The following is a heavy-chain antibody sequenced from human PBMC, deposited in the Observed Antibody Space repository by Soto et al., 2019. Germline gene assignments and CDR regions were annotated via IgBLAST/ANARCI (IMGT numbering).Heavy chain of an antibody. CDR2: INHSGST. CDR3: ARVRGGITVSSKPLGEWFDP. Sequence: PSETLSLTCAVYGGSFSGYYWSWIRQPPGKGLEWIGEINHSGSTNYNPSIKSRVTISVDTSKNQFSLTLSSVTAADTAVYYCARVRGGITVSSKPLGEWFDPWGQGTLVTVSS. J-gene: IGHJ5*02. CDR1: GGSFSGYY. V-gene: IGHV4-34*01. D-gene: IGHD3-16*01.